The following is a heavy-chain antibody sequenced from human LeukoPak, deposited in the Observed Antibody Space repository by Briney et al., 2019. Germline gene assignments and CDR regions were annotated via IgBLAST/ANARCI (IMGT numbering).Heavy chain of an antibody. D-gene: IGHD3-10*01. V-gene: IGHV3-23*01. J-gene: IGHJ6*02. CDR3: VKPPRLSIIRGEGMDV. CDR2: IHSGGDDT. Sequence: GASLRLSCAGSGFTFRTYAMGWVRQAPGKGLEWVSSIHSGGDDTYYADSVKGRFTISRDNFKNTLYLQMNSLRAEDTAVYYCVKPPRLSIIRGEGMDVWGQGTTVTVSS. CDR1: GFTFRTYA.